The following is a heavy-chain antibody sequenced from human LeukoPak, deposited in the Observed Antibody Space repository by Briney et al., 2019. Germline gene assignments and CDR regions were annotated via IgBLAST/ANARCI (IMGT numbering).Heavy chain of an antibody. CDR1: GGSISSRSYY. Sequence: SETLSLTCTVSGGSISSRSYYWGWIRQPPGKGLEWVGSIYYSGSTYYNPSLKSRVTISVDTSKNQFSLKLSSVTAADTAVYYCARHTSLLWFGELLMCAFDIWGQGTMVPVSS. V-gene: IGHV4-39*01. D-gene: IGHD3-10*01. CDR2: IYYSGST. CDR3: ARHTSLLWFGELLMCAFDI. J-gene: IGHJ3*02.